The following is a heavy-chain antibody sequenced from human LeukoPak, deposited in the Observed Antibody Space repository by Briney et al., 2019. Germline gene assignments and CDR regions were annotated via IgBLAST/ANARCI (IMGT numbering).Heavy chain of an antibody. Sequence: PGGSLRLSCAASAFTFNNYAVTWVRQAPGKGLEWVSRVSGSGGNTYYADSVKGRFTISRDNSKNTLYLQMNSLRAEDTAVYYCGAVAGRDYYYYYYMDVWGKGTTVTVSS. V-gene: IGHV3-23*01. CDR3: GAVAGRDYYYYYYMDV. CDR2: VSGSGGNT. D-gene: IGHD6-19*01. J-gene: IGHJ6*03. CDR1: AFTFNNYA.